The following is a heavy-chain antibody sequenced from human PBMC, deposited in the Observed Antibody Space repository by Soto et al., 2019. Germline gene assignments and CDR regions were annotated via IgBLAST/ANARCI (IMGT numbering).Heavy chain of an antibody. CDR3: ARGLGLFNWFDP. V-gene: IGHV4-30-4*01. J-gene: IGHJ5*02. Sequence: SETLSLTCTVSGGSISSCDYYWSWIRQPPGKGLEWIGYIYYSGSTYYNPSLKSRVTISVDTSKNQFSLKLSSVTAADTAVYYCARGLGLFNWFDPWGQGTLVTVSS. CDR1: GGSISSCDYY. CDR2: IYYSGST.